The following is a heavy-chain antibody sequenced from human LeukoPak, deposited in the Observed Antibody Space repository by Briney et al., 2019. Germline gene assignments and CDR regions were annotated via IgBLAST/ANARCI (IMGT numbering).Heavy chain of an antibody. J-gene: IGHJ4*02. CDR2: IYTSGST. Sequence: SETLSLTCTISAGSISSNTNYWSWIRQPAGKGLEWIGRIYTSGSTNYNPSLKSRVTISVDTSKNQFSLKLSSVTAADTAVYYCARSSPLLLWFGELFDYWGQGTLVTVSS. CDR3: ARSSPLLLWFGELFDY. CDR1: AGSISSNTNY. D-gene: IGHD3-10*01. V-gene: IGHV4-61*02.